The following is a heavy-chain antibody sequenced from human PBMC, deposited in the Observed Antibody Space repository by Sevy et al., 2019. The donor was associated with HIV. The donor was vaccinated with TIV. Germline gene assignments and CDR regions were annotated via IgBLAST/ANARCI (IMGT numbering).Heavy chain of an antibody. D-gene: IGHD6-19*01. Sequence: GGSLRLSCAASVFTFSSYAMHWVRQAPGKGLEWVAVISYDGSNKYYADSVKGRFTISRDNSKNTLYLQMNSLRAEDTAVYYCARAVAVAGPGDYWGQGTLVTVSS. CDR2: ISYDGSNK. CDR1: VFTFSSYA. V-gene: IGHV3-30-3*01. CDR3: ARAVAVAGPGDY. J-gene: IGHJ4*02.